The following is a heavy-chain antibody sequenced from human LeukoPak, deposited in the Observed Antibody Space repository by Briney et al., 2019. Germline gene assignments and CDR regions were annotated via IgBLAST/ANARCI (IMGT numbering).Heavy chain of an antibody. J-gene: IGHJ4*02. CDR2: ISGSGGST. D-gene: IGHD6-13*01. CDR1: GFTFSSYA. Sequence: GGSLRLSCAASGFTFSSYAMHWVRQAPGKGLEWVSAISGSGGSTYYADSVKGRFTISRDNSKNTLYLQMNSLRAEDTAVYYCATNIAAAGYTTYYFDYWGQGTLVTVSS. CDR3: ATNIAAAGYTTYYFDY. V-gene: IGHV3-23*01.